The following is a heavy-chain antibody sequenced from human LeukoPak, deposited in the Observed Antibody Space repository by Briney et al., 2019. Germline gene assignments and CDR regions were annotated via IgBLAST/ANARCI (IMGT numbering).Heavy chain of an antibody. CDR1: GYAFTSYA. V-gene: IGHV7-4-1*02. J-gene: IGHJ4*02. CDR2: INTNTGNP. D-gene: IGHD3-22*01. Sequence: VASVKVSCKASGYAFTSYAMNWVRQAPGQGLEWMGWINTNTGNPTYAQGFTGRFVFSLDTSVSTAYLQISSLKAEDTAVYYCARVGDSSGYAVGYFDYWGQGTLVTVSS. CDR3: ARVGDSSGYAVGYFDY.